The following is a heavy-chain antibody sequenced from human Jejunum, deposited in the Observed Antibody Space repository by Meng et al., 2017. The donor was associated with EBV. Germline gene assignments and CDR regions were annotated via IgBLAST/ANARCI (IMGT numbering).Heavy chain of an antibody. Sequence: QAQLVQSVTEVKRPGASVKVSCKASGYTLTKYAVHWMRQAPGHRPEWMGWVNTYTGDAGYSQKFQDRLTIIRDTSASTAFMELTSLTSEDTAVYYCSRDSGSGYYGMDVWGQGTVVTVSS. CDR1: GYTLTKYA. J-gene: IGHJ6*02. V-gene: IGHV1-3*04. D-gene: IGHD3-16*01. CDR2: VNTYTGDA. CDR3: SRDSGSGYYGMDV.